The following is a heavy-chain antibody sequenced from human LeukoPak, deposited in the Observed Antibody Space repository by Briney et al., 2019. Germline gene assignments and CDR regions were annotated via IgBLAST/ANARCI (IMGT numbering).Heavy chain of an antibody. V-gene: IGHV4-61*08. CDR2: IYYSGST. CDR3: ARRVPYSSSYTLDP. CDR1: GGSISSGDYY. D-gene: IGHD6-13*01. Sequence: SQTLSLTCTVSGGSISSGDYYWSWIRQPPGKGLEWIGYIYYSGSTNYNPSLKSRVTISVDTSKNQFSLKLSSVTAADTAVYYCARRVPYSSSYTLDPWGQGTLVTVSS. J-gene: IGHJ5*02.